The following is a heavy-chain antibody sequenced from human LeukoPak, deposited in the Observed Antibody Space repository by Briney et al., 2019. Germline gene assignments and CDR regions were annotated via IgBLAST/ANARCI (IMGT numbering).Heavy chain of an antibody. CDR2: ISTSGSTI. Sequence: GGSLRLSCAASGFTFSDYYMSWIRLAPGKGLEWISYISTSGSTIYYADSVKGRFTISRDNAKSSLYLQMNSLRAEDTAVYYCAKATYYFGSGGTSLGMDVWGQGTTVTVSS. CDR1: GFTFSDYY. J-gene: IGHJ6*02. CDR3: AKATYYFGSGGTSLGMDV. V-gene: IGHV3-11*01. D-gene: IGHD3-10*01.